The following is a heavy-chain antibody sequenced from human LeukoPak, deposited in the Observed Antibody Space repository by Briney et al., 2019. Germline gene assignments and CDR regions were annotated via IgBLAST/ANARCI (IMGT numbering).Heavy chain of an antibody. Sequence: GGSLRLSCAASGFTFSSYSMYWVRQAPGKGLEWVSSISSSSSYIYYADSVKGRFTISRDNAKNSLYLQMNSLRAEDTAVYYCARATGIVATIWPPDYWGQGTLVTVSS. D-gene: IGHD5-12*01. CDR2: ISSSSSYI. V-gene: IGHV3-21*01. CDR1: GFTFSSYS. J-gene: IGHJ4*02. CDR3: ARATGIVATIWPPDY.